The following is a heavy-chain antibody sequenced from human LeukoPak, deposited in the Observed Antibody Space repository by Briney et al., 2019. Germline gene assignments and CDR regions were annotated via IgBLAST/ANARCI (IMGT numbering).Heavy chain of an antibody. CDR3: ASDSSGYYYDAFDI. J-gene: IGHJ3*02. D-gene: IGHD3-22*01. Sequence: GGSLRLSCAASEFSVGSNYMTWVRQAPGKGLEWVSLIYSGGSTYYADSVKGRFTISRDNSKNTLYLQMNSLRAEDTAVYYCASDSSGYYYDAFDIWGQGTLVTVSS. V-gene: IGHV3-66*01. CDR2: IYSGGST. CDR1: EFSVGSNY.